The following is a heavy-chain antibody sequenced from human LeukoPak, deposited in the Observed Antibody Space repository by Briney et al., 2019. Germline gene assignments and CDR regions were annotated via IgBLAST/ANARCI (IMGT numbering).Heavy chain of an antibody. V-gene: IGHV3-64*01. J-gene: IGHJ1*01. CDR2: ISSNGDRT. D-gene: IGHD3-22*01. Sequence: GGSLRLSCAASGFTFRSYGMHWVRQAPGKGLEYVSAISSNGDRTYYANSVKVRFTISRDNSRNTLYLQMGSLRAEDMAVYYCATYYYDSGGFHFHHWGQGTLVTVSS. CDR3: ATYYYDSGGFHFHH. CDR1: GFTFRSYG.